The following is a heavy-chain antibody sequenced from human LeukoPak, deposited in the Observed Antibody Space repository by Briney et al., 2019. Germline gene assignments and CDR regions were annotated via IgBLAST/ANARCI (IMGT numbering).Heavy chain of an antibody. V-gene: IGHV3-64*01. CDR3: AKSGLAYSSGWYGSYWFAP. CDR1: GFTFSSYA. D-gene: IGHD6-19*01. Sequence: PAGSLRLSCAASGFTFSSYAMHWVRQAPGKGLEYVSAISSNGGSTYYANSVKGRFTISRDNAKKSLYLQMNSLRAEDTALYYCAKSGLAYSSGWYGSYWFAPWGQGTLVTVSS. CDR2: ISSNGGST. J-gene: IGHJ5*02.